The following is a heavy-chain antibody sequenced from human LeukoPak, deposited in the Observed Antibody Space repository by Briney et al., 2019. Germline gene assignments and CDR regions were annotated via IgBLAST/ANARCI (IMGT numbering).Heavy chain of an antibody. J-gene: IGHJ3*02. CDR3: ARDVPAYYYDSSGYTDAFDI. CDR2: IWYDGSNK. Sequence: GGSLRPSCAASGFTFSSYGMHWVRQAPAKGLEWVAVIWYDGSNKYYADSVKGRFTISRDNSKNTLYLQMNSLRAEDTAVYYCARDVPAYYYDSSGYTDAFDIWGQGTMVTVSS. D-gene: IGHD3-22*01. CDR1: GFTFSSYG. V-gene: IGHV3-33*01.